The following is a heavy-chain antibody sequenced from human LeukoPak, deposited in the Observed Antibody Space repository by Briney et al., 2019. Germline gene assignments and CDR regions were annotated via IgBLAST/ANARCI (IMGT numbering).Heavy chain of an antibody. Sequence: GGSLRLSCAASGFTFSTYGMHWVRQAPGKGLEWVAVIWPNGSNKYHADSVTGRFTISRDNSKSTLFLQMSSLAAEDTAVYYCVGELLTAAGTIGAFDIWGRGTMVTVSS. CDR2: IWPNGSNK. D-gene: IGHD6-13*01. CDR3: VGELLTAAGTIGAFDI. J-gene: IGHJ3*02. CDR1: GFTFSTYG. V-gene: IGHV3-33*01.